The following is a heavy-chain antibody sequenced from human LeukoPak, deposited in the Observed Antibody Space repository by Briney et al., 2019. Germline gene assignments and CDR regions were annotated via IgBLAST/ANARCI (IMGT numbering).Heavy chain of an antibody. Sequence: GGSLRLSCAASAFTFSSYSMNWVRQAPGKGLEWVSYISSGSSTIYYADSVKGRSTISRDNAKNSLYLQMNSLRAEDTAVYYCARDGVIVGNYYMDVWGKGTTVTVSS. CDR1: AFTFSSYS. CDR3: ARDGVIVGNYYMDV. D-gene: IGHD2-21*01. CDR2: ISSGSSTI. J-gene: IGHJ6*03. V-gene: IGHV3-48*01.